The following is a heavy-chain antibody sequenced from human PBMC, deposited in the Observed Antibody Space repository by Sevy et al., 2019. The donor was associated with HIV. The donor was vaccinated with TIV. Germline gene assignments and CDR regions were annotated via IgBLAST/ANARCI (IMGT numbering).Heavy chain of an antibody. CDR3: ARENTSGWYGFDY. J-gene: IGHJ4*02. CDR2: ITSSSTYI. CDR1: GFTFSSYS. V-gene: IGHV3-21*01. Sequence: GGSLRLSCAASGFTFSSYSMNWVHQAPGKGLEWVSSITSSSTYIYYADSVKGRFTISRDNAVNSMYLQMNSLRAEDTAVYYCARENTSGWYGFDYWGQGTLVTVSS. D-gene: IGHD6-19*01.